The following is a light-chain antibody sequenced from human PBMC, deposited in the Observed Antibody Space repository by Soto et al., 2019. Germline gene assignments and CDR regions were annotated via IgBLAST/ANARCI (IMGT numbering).Light chain of an antibody. J-gene: IGKJ1*01. CDR1: QSISSW. V-gene: IGKV1-5*03. CDR3: QQYNDCWT. Sequence: DIQMTQSPSTLSASVGDRVTITCRASQSISSWLAWYQQKPGQAPKLLIYKASSLESGVPSRFSGSGSGTEFTLTISSLQPDDFATYYCQQYNDCWTFGQGTKVELK. CDR2: KAS.